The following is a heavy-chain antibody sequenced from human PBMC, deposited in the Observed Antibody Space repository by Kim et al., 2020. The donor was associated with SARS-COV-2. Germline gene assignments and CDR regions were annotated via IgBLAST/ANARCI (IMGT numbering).Heavy chain of an antibody. CDR3: AGVEPGRSSWPLDY. CDR2: ISSSSYI. D-gene: IGHD6-13*01. CDR1: GFTFSSYS. J-gene: IGHJ4*03. V-gene: IGHV3-21*01. Sequence: GGSLRLSCAASGFTFSSYSMNWVRQAPGKGLEWVSSISSSSYIYYADSVKGRFTISCDNATNSLYLQMNSLLAADTAVYYCAGVEPGRSSWPLDYWGQGT.